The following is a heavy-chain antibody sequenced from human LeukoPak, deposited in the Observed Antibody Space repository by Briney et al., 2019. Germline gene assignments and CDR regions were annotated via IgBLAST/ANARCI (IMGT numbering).Heavy chain of an antibody. CDR1: GFTVSSNY. D-gene: IGHD3-16*02. CDR2: IYSGGST. CDR3: ARESAGYDYVWGSYRRPSDY. V-gene: IGHV3-66*01. Sequence: GGSLRLSCAASGFTVSSNYMSWVRQAPGKGLEWVSVIYSGGSTYYADSVKGRFTISRDNSKNTLYLQMNSLRAEDTAVYYCARESAGYDYVWGSYRRPSDYWGQGTLVTVSS. J-gene: IGHJ4*02.